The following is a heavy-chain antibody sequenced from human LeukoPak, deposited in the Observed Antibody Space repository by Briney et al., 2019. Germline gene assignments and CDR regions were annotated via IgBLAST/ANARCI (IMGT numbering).Heavy chain of an antibody. CDR1: GFTFSSSA. D-gene: IGHD3-10*01. CDR3: ASPLGPQGRY. Sequence: ETGGSLKLSCAASGFTFSSSAMSWARQAPGKGLEWVSAISGSGGSTYYADSVKGRFTISRDNSKNTLYLQMNSLRAEDTAVYYCASPLGPQGRYWGQGTLVTVSS. V-gene: IGHV3-23*01. J-gene: IGHJ4*02. CDR2: ISGSGGST.